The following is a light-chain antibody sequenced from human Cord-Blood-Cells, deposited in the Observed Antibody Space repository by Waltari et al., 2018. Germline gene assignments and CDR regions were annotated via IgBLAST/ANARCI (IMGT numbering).Light chain of an antibody. Sequence: DIQLTQSPSSLSPSVGDRVTISCQASQSISSYLNWYQQKPGKAPKLLIYAASSLQSGVPSRFSGSGSGTDFTLTISSLQPEDFATYYCQQSYSTPPYTFGPGTKLEIK. CDR2: AAS. CDR1: QSISSY. J-gene: IGKJ2*01. CDR3: QQSYSTPPYT. V-gene: IGKV1-39*01.